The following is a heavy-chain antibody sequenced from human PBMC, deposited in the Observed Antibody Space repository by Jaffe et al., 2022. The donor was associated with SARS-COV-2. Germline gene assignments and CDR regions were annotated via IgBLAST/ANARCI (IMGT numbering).Heavy chain of an antibody. D-gene: IGHD3-9*01. Sequence: QLQLQESGSGLVKPSETLSLTCTASGDSINSGRYYWDWIRQPPGMGLEWIGSVYYSGSTYYNPSLKSRVTISVDTSKNQFSLRLHSVTATDTAVYYCARRLRYVDWLVEYFDLWGRGTLVTVSS. CDR3: ARRLRYVDWLVEYFDL. CDR1: GDSINSGRYY. CDR2: VYYSGST. J-gene: IGHJ2*01. V-gene: IGHV4-39*01.